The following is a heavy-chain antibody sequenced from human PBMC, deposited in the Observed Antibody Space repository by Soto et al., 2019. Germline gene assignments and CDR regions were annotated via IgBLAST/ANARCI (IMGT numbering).Heavy chain of an antibody. CDR1: GFTFSSYS. J-gene: IGHJ4*02. D-gene: IGHD2-15*01. Sequence: EVQLVESGGGLVQPGGSLRLSCAASGFTFSSYSMNWVRQAPGKGLEWVSSIRSASTSIYYADSVKGRFTSSRDNAKNSLYLQMNRLEAKDTAVYYCARARGSATGYDDYWGQGTLVTVSS. CDR3: ARARGSATGYDDY. CDR2: IRSASTSI. V-gene: IGHV3-21*01.